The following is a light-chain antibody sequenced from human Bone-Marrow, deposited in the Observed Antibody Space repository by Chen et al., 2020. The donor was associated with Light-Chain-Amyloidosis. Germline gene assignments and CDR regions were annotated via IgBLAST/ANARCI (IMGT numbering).Light chain of an antibody. J-gene: IGKJ5*01. Sequence: ENVLTQSPATLSLSPGERATLSCRASQSINNFLAWYQQKPGQAPRLLIYDASDRATDIPARFSGSGSGTDFTLTISSLEPEDFAVYYCQQRKDWPITFGQGTRLEIK. CDR3: QQRKDWPIT. CDR1: QSINNF. V-gene: IGKV3-11*01. CDR2: DAS.